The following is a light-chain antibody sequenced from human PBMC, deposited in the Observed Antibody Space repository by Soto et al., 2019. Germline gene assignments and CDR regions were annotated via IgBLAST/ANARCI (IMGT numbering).Light chain of an antibody. CDR1: RDISVY. Sequence: DIQMTQSPSSLSASVGDRVTITCQASRDISVYLNWYQQKPGKPPKLLVYDASNLQTGVPSRFSGSGSGTHFTFPISSLQPEDFATYYCQQYDNLPPYTFGQGTKVEL. CDR2: DAS. J-gene: IGKJ2*01. CDR3: QQYDNLPPYT. V-gene: IGKV1-33*01.